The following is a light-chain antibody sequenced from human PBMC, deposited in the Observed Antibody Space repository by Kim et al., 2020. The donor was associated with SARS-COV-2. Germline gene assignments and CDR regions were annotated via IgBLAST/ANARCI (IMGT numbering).Light chain of an antibody. CDR3: QTWGTGINWV. CDR1: SGHSSYA. J-gene: IGLJ3*02. Sequence: QLVLTQSPSASASLGASVKLTCTLSSGHSSYAIAWHQQQPEKGPRYLMKLNSDGRHSKGDGIPDRFSGSSSGAERYLTISSLQSVDEADYYCQTWGTGINWVFGGGTQLTVL. V-gene: IGLV4-69*01. CDR2: LNSDGRH.